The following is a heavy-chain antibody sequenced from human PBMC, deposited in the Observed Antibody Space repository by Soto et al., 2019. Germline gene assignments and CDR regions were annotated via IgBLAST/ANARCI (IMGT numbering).Heavy chain of an antibody. CDR1: GFTFSSYW. CDR2: INSDGSST. J-gene: IGHJ4*02. CDR3: ARDSSIAGEFDY. D-gene: IGHD6-6*01. Sequence: EVQLVESGGGLVQPGGSLRLSCAASGFTFSSYWMHWVRQAPGKGLVWVSRINSDGSSTSYSDSVKGRFTISRDNAKNTLYLQMNSLSAEDTAVYYCARDSSIAGEFDYWGQGTLVTVSS. V-gene: IGHV3-74*01.